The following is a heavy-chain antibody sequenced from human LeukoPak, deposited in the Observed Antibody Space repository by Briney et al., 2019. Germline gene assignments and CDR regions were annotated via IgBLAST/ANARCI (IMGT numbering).Heavy chain of an antibody. V-gene: IGHV4-39*01. J-gene: IGHJ5*01. Sequence: SETLSLTCTVSAGSFISSGHHWGWIRQSPGKGLEWIGTVYYGRTTYYNPSFDGRVTISLDTSANHFSLQLNSVTAADTAVYYCVRHDGRGGATMGAFDSWGQGSLVTVSS. CDR1: AGSFISSGHH. CDR3: VRHDGRGGATMGAFDS. CDR2: VYYGRTT. D-gene: IGHD5-12*01.